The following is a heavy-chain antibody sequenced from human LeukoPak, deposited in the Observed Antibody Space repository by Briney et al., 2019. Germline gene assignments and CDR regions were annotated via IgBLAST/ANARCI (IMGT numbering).Heavy chain of an antibody. Sequence: GGSLRLSCAASGFTVSSNYMSWVRQAPGKGLEWVSVIYSGGSTYYADSVKGRFPISRDNAKNSLYLHMNSLRAEDTALYYCARDNLYDSFGYYSHSWGQGTLVTVSS. CDR1: GFTVSSNY. J-gene: IGHJ4*02. D-gene: IGHD3-22*01. CDR3: ARDNLYDSFGYYSHS. V-gene: IGHV3-53*01. CDR2: IYSGGST.